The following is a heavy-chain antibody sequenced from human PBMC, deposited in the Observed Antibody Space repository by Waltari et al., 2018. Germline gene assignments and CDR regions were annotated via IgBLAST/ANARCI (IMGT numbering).Heavy chain of an antibody. CDR1: GFNFISYA. CDR3: ARHLYSIDYLELGN. J-gene: IGHJ4*02. V-gene: IGHV3-23*01. Sequence: EVHLLESGGGLAQPGGSLRLSCAASGFNFISYARSWVRQAPGKGLEWVSGISDSGVITKYADSGKGRFTVSRDNSKNTVFLQLNSLRAEDTAIYYCARHLYSIDYLELGNWGQGTLVTVSS. CDR2: ISDSGVIT. D-gene: IGHD3-22*01.